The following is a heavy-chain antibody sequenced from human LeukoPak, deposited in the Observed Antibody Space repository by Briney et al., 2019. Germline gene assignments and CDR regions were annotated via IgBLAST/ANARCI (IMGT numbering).Heavy chain of an antibody. CDR1: GFDFSTYA. Sequence: PGGSLRLSCAASGFDFSTYAINWVRQAPGKGLEWVSSISSSGSTIYYADSVKGRFTISRDNAKNSLYLQMNSLRAEDTAVYYCAGEYSSSSGYWGQGTLVTVSS. CDR2: ISSSGSTI. J-gene: IGHJ4*02. V-gene: IGHV3-48*04. D-gene: IGHD6-6*01. CDR3: AGEYSSSSGY.